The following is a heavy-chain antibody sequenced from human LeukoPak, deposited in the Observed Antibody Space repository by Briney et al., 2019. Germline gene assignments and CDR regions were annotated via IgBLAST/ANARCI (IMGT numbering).Heavy chain of an antibody. V-gene: IGHV3-23*01. Sequence: PGGSLRLSCAASGFTFSSYAMSWVRQAPGKGLEWVSAISGSGGSTYYADSVKGRFTISRDNAKNSLYLQMNSLRAEDTAVYYCARVEQRIFDYWGQGTLVTVSS. CDR1: GFTFSSYA. J-gene: IGHJ4*02. CDR3: ARVEQRIFDY. D-gene: IGHD6-25*01. CDR2: ISGSGGST.